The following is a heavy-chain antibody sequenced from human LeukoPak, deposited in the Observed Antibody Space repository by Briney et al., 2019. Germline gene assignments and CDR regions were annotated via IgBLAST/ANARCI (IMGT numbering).Heavy chain of an antibody. CDR2: IRSKAYAWTT. V-gene: IGHV3-49*04. CDR1: GFTFGDYA. CDR3: TRMRLGYCASTSCQYYYAMDV. J-gene: IGHJ6*02. D-gene: IGHD2-2*01. Sequence: GGSLRLSCTASGFTFGDYAMSWVRQSPGKGLEWVGFIRSKAYAWTTQYAASVEGRFTISRDDSKSIAYLQMNSQKTEDTAVYYCTRMRLGYCASTSCQYYYAMDVWGQGTTVTVSS.